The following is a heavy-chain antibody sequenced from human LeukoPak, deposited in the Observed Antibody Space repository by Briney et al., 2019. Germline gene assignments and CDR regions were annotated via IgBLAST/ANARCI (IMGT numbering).Heavy chain of an antibody. CDR3: ARDRPGETIDYWYFDL. Sequence: PSETLSLTCAVYGGSFSGYYWSWIRQPPGKGLEWIGEINHSGSTNYNPSLKSRVTISVDTSKNQFSLKLSSVTAADTAVYYCARDRPGETIDYWYFDLWGRGTLVTVSS. CDR1: GGSFSGYY. J-gene: IGHJ2*01. CDR2: INHSGST. V-gene: IGHV4-34*01. D-gene: IGHD1-14*01.